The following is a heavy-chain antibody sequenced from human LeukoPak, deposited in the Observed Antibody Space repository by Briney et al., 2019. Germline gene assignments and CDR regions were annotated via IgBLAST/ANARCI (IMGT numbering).Heavy chain of an antibody. V-gene: IGHV4-59*12. D-gene: IGHD6-13*01. CDR2: IYYSGST. CDR1: GGSISSYY. CDR3: ARGVSYSSSWCGTPGVYFDY. Sequence: PSETLSLTCTVSGGSISSYYWSWIRQPPGKGLEWIGYIYYSGSTNYNPSLKSRVTISVDTSKNQFSLKLSSVTAADTAVYYCARGVSYSSSWCGTPGVYFDYWGQGTLVTVSS. J-gene: IGHJ4*02.